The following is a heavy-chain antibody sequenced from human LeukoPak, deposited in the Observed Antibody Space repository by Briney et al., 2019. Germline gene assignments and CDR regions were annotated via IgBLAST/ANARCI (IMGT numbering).Heavy chain of an antibody. J-gene: IGHJ4*02. CDR1: GFTFSSYA. CDR3: AKRRVYSSSWEYYFDY. V-gene: IGHV3-23*01. CDR2: ISGSGGST. Sequence: PGGSLRLSCAASGFTFSSYAMSWVRQAPGKGLEWVSAISGSGGSTYYADSVKGRFTISRDNSKNTLYLQMNSLRAEDTAVYYCAKRRVYSSSWEYYFDYWGQGTLVTVSS. D-gene: IGHD6-6*01.